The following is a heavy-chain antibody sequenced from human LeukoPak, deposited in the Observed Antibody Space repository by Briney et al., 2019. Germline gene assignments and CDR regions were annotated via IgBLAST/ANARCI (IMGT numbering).Heavy chain of an antibody. CDR3: ASVDIALFHFYGMDV. CDR2: IGNRGTTV. V-gene: IGHV3-48*03. Sequence: LPGGSLRLSCVASGFTFSSYEMNWVRQAPGKGLEWVSYIGNRGTTVYYADSVKGRFTISRDNAKNSLSLQMNSLRVEDTAVYYCASVDIALFHFYGMDVWGPGATVTVSS. D-gene: IGHD5-12*01. CDR1: GFTFSSYE. J-gene: IGHJ6*02.